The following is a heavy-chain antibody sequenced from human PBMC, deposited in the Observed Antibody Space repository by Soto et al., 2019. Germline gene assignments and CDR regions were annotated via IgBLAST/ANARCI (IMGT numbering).Heavy chain of an antibody. CDR3: ARDGPNGDILTGYSFYYYGMDV. J-gene: IGHJ6*02. Sequence: GGSLRLSCAASGFTFSSYGMHWVRQAPGKGLEWVAVIWYDGSNKYYADSVKGRFTISRDNSKNTLYLQMNSLRAEDTAVYYCARDGPNGDILTGYSFYYYGMDVWGQGTTVTVSS. CDR1: GFTFSSYG. D-gene: IGHD3-9*01. CDR2: IWYDGSNK. V-gene: IGHV3-33*01.